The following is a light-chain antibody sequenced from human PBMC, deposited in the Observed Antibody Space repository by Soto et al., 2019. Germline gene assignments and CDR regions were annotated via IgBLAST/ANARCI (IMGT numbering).Light chain of an antibody. J-gene: IGKJ1*01. CDR2: GAS. V-gene: IGKV3D-15*01. Sequence: EIVLNKSPGSLSLSPGERAALSCRASQSVTDRYLAWYQQKPGQAPRLFIYGASKRATGIPAKFSGSGSGTEFTLTISSLQSEDFAVYYCQQYNKWPRTFGQGTKVDIK. CDR1: QSVTDRY. CDR3: QQYNKWPRT.